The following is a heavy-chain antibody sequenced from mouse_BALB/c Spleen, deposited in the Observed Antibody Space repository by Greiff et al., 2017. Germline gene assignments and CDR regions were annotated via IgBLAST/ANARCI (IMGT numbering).Heavy chain of an antibody. D-gene: IGHD1-1*01. V-gene: IGHV2-6-7*01. CDR1: GFSLTGYG. CDR3: ARAGLYYGSSWFAY. J-gene: IGHJ3*01. Sequence: VQLQQSGPGLVAPSQSLSITCTVSGFSLTGYGVNWVRQPPGKGLEWLGMIWGDGSTDYNSALKSRLSISKDNSKSQVFLKMNSLQTDDTARYYCARAGLYYGSSWFAYWGQGTLVTVSA. CDR2: IWGDGST.